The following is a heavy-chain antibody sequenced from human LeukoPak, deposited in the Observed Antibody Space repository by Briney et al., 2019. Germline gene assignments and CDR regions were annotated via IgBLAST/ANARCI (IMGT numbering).Heavy chain of an antibody. D-gene: IGHD6-19*01. Sequence: SETLSPTCTVSGGSISSYYWSWIRQPPGKGLEWIGYIYYSGSTNYNPSLKSRVTISVDTSKNQFSLKLSSVTAADTAVYYCARDSSGWYRWFDPWGQGTLVTVSS. CDR2: IYYSGST. CDR1: GGSISSYY. V-gene: IGHV4-59*01. CDR3: ARDSSGWYRWFDP. J-gene: IGHJ5*02.